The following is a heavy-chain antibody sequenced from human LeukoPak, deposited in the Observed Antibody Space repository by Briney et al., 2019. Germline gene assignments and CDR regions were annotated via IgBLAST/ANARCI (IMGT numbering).Heavy chain of an antibody. V-gene: IGHV3-30*18. J-gene: IGHJ4*02. CDR3: AKDAPDGWQQLVRYYFDY. CDR1: GLTLSSSA. CDR2: ISYDGSNK. Sequence: PGGSQSLSWAAAGLTLSSSATDWVHQAPGKGLEWVAVISYDGSNKYYADSRKGRFRISRDNSKNTLYLQMNSLRAEDTAVYYCAKDAPDGWQQLVRYYFDYWGQGTLVTVSS. D-gene: IGHD6-13*01.